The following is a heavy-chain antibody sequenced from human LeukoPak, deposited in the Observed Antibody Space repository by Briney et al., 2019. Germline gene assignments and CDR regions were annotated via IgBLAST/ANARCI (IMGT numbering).Heavy chain of an antibody. CDR1: GFTFTTYX. Sequence: GRSLRLSCAVSGFTFTTYXXXXXRXAPXXXLEWVAVIWYDGNNIXXXDSXKGRXXXXXDNSKNTLYLQMNSLRAEDTAVYYCLRDPYEAYWGQGTLSPSP. J-gene: IGHJ4*02. D-gene: IGHD5-12*01. V-gene: IGHV3-33*01. CDR3: LRDPYEAY. CDR2: IWYDGNNI.